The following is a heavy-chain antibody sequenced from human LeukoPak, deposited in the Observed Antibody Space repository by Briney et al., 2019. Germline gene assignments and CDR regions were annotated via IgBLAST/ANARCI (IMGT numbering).Heavy chain of an antibody. J-gene: IGHJ6*03. Sequence: SETLSLTCTVSGGSLSSYYWSWIRQPPGKGLEWIGYIYYSGSTNYNPSLKSRVTISVDTSKNQFSLKLSSVTAADTAVYYCARFNGYYYYYMDVWGKGTTVTVSS. CDR1: GGSLSSYY. V-gene: IGHV4-59*01. CDR2: IYYSGST. CDR3: ARFNGYYYYYMDV. D-gene: IGHD2-8*01.